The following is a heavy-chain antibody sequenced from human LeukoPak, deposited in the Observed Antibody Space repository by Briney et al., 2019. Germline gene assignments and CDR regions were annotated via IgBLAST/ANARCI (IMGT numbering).Heavy chain of an antibody. V-gene: IGHV1-18*01. CDR1: GYTFTSYG. J-gene: IGHJ4*02. Sequence: ASVKVSCKASGYTFTSYGISWVRHAPGQGLELMGWISAYNGNTNYAQKLQGRVTMTTDTSTSTAYMELRSLRSDDTAVYYCARQDIVVVPAAVDYWGQGTLVTVSS. CDR2: ISAYNGNT. CDR3: ARQDIVVVPAAVDY. D-gene: IGHD2-2*01.